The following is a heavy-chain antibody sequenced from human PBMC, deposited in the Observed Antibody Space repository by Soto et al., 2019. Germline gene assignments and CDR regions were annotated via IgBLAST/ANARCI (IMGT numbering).Heavy chain of an antibody. CDR2: IIPIFGTA. CDR1: GCTFSSYA. D-gene: IGHD2-2*01. CDR3: ARGRSSSTPMDV. Sequence: SVKVSCKASGCTFSSYAISWVRQAPGQGLEWMGGIIPIFGTANYAQKFQGRVTITADESTSTAYMELSSLRSEDTAVYYCARGRSSSTPMDVWGQGTTVTVSS. V-gene: IGHV1-69*13. J-gene: IGHJ6*02.